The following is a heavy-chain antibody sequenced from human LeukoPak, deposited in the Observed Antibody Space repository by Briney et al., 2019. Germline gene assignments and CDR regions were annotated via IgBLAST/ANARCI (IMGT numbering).Heavy chain of an antibody. V-gene: IGHV1-3*01. J-gene: IGHJ5*02. CDR3: ARDRTRPRTSGYSYGPFDP. CDR1: GYTFTSYA. Sequence: GASVKVSCKASGYTFTSYAMHWVRQAPGQRLEWMGWINAGNGNTKYSQKFQGRVTITRDTSTSTAYMELSSLRSADTAVYYCARDRTRPRTSGYSYGPFDPWGQGTLVTVSS. D-gene: IGHD5-18*01. CDR2: INAGNGNT.